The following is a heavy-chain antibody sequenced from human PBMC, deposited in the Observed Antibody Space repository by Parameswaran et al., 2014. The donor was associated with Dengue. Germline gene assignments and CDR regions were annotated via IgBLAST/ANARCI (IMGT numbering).Heavy chain of an antibody. V-gene: IGHV3-21*01. CDR2: IRSSSSYI. CDR3: ARGREDDFWSSPDAFDI. D-gene: IGHD3-3*01. Sequence: WIRQPPGKGLEWVSSIRSSSSYIYYADSVKGRFTISRDNAKNSLYLQMNSLRAEDTAVYYCARGREDDFWSSPDAFDIWGQGTMVTVSS. J-gene: IGHJ3*02.